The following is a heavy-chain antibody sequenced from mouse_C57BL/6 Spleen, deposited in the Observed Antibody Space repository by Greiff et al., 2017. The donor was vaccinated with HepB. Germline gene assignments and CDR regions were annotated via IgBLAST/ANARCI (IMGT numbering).Heavy chain of an antibody. Sequence: EVMLVESGGGLVQPGGSLSLSCAASGFTFTDYYMSWVRQPPGKALEWLGFIRNKANGYTTEYSASVKGRFTISRDNSQSILYLQMNALRAEDSATYYCASPPMDYGSSYWYFDVWGTGTTVTVSS. CDR1: GFTFTDYY. CDR2: IRNKANGYTT. D-gene: IGHD1-1*01. CDR3: ASPPMDYGSSYWYFDV. V-gene: IGHV7-3*01. J-gene: IGHJ1*03.